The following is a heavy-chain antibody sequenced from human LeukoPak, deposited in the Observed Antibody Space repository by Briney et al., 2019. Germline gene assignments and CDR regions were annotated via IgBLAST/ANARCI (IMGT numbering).Heavy chain of an antibody. CDR2: ISGSGGST. CDR3: AKSPGLSRQGVEY. CDR1: GFTFSSYA. Sequence: GGSLRLSCAASGFTFSSYAMSWVRQAPGKGWEWVSGISGSGGSTYYADSVKGRFIISRDISKNTLYLQMNSLRAEDTAVHYCAKSPGLSRQGVEYWGQGTLVTVSP. V-gene: IGHV3-23*01. J-gene: IGHJ4*02. D-gene: IGHD6-19*01.